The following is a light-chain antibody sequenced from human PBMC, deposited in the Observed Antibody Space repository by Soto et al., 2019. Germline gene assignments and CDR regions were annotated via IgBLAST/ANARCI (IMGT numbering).Light chain of an antibody. CDR2: GAS. CDR1: QSMGSN. V-gene: IGKV3-15*01. J-gene: IGKJ4*01. Sequence: EIVMTQSPATMSVSPGERATLSCRASQSMGSNVAWYQQKPGQAPRLLIYGASTRAAGIPARFSGSGSGTDFTLTISSLEPDDFAVYYCQQRSNWPLTFGGGTKVDIK. CDR3: QQRSNWPLT.